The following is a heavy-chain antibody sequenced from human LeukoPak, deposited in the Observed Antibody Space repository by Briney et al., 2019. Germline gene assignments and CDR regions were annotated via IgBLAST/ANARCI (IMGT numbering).Heavy chain of an antibody. V-gene: IGHV4-39*07. CDR2: IYYSGST. J-gene: IGHJ4*02. Sequence: PSETLSLTCNVSGDSISSYYWGWIRQPPGKGLEWIGSIYYSGSTYYNPSLKSRVTISVDTSKNQFSLKLSSVTAADTAVYYCASRITMVRGGDYWGQGTLVTVSS. CDR3: ASRITMVRGGDY. CDR1: GDSISSYY. D-gene: IGHD3-10*01.